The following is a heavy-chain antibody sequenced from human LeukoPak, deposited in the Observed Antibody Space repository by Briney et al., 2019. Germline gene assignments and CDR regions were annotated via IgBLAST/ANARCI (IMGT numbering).Heavy chain of an antibody. CDR1: GGTFSSYA. CDR2: MNPNSGNT. D-gene: IGHD6-19*01. CDR3: ARAAGTQDRYYYYYYMDV. Sequence: ASVKVSCKASGGTFSSYAISWVRQAPGQGLEWMGWMNPNSGNTGYARKFQGRVTMTRNTSISTAYMELSSLRSEDTAVYYCARAAGTQDRYYYYYYMDVWGKGTTVTVSS. J-gene: IGHJ6*03. V-gene: IGHV1-8*02.